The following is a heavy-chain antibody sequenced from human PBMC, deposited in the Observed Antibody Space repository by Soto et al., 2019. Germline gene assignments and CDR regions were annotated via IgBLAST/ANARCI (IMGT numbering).Heavy chain of an antibody. Sequence: EVPLLESGGGLEQPGGSLRLTCAASGFTFSSNAMSWVRQAPGKGLEWVSSISGSGGTTYYADSVKGRFTISRYKSKDTLHRQMNSLSAEDTAVYYWAKDPMTYDLPYYFDFWCPGTLVTVSS. CDR3: AKDPMTYDLPYYFDF. CDR2: ISGSGGTT. J-gene: IGHJ4*02. D-gene: IGHD3-3*01. V-gene: IGHV3-23*01. CDR1: GFTFSSNA.